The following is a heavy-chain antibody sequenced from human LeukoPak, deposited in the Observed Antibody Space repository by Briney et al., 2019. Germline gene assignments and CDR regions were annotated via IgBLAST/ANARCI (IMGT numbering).Heavy chain of an antibody. CDR2: INPKTGGT. CDR3: ARDTRTMTAVTRGQHYYYGLDV. J-gene: IGHJ6*02. D-gene: IGHD4-17*01. V-gene: IGHV1-2*02. CDR1: GYTFTDSY. Sequence: ASVKVSCKASGYTFTDSYMHWVRQAPGQGLEWMGWINPKTGGTNYAQRFQGRVTVTRDTSTSTVYMELSSLRSEDTAVYYCARDTRTMTAVTRGQHYYYGLDVWGQGTRSPSP.